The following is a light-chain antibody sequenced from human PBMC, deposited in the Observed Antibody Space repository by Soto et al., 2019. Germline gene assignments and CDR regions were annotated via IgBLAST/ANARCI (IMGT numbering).Light chain of an antibody. Sequence: DIQMIQSPSTLSASVGDRVTITCRASQSIDSWLAWIQRKPGKAPKLLIYKESNLEREVPSRFSGSGSGTEFTLTISSLQPDDFATYYCNQYKGYSYTFGQGTKLEIK. CDR1: QSIDSW. CDR2: KES. J-gene: IGKJ2*01. V-gene: IGKV1-5*03. CDR3: NQYKGYSYT.